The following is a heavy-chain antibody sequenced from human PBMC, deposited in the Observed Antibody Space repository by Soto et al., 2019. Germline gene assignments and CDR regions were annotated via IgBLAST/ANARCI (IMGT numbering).Heavy chain of an antibody. D-gene: IGHD4-4*01. V-gene: IGHV4-30-4*01. CDR2: IYYRGST. J-gene: IGHJ5*02. CDR1: GGSISSGDYY. Sequence: QVQLQESGPGLVKPSQTLSLTCTVSGGSISSGDYYWSWIRQPPRKGLEWIGYIYYRGSTYYNPSLKSRVTISVDTSKNQFSLKLSSVTAADTAVYYCARGNGWDFSKWFDPWGQGTLVTVSS. CDR3: ARGNGWDFSKWFDP.